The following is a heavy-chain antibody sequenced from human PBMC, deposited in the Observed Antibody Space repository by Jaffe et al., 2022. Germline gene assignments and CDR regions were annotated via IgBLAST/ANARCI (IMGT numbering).Heavy chain of an antibody. V-gene: IGHV3-23*01. Sequence: EVQLLESGGGLVQPGGSLRLSCAASGFTFSSYAMSWVRQAPGKGLEWVSAISGSGGSTYYADSVKGRFTISRDNSKNTLYLQMNSLRAEDTAVYYCAKQGQPGIAVAGTYYFDYWGQGTLVTVSS. CDR3: AKQGQPGIAVAGTYYFDY. J-gene: IGHJ4*02. D-gene: IGHD6-19*01. CDR2: ISGSGGST. CDR1: GFTFSSYA.